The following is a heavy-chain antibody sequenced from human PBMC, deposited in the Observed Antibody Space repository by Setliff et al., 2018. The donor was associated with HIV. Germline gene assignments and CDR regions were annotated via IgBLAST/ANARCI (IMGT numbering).Heavy chain of an antibody. D-gene: IGHD3-22*01. V-gene: IGHV4-4*08. Sequence: SETLSLTCTVSGDSSSNDYWTWVRQPPGKGLEWIGNIHTSGTTNYNPSLKSRVTISVDTSKYHFSLKLSSVTAADTAVYYCARFYDISGYYSNYHYYMDVWGKGTAVTVSS. CDR2: IHTSGTT. J-gene: IGHJ6*03. CDR1: GDSSSNDY. CDR3: ARFYDISGYYSNYHYYMDV.